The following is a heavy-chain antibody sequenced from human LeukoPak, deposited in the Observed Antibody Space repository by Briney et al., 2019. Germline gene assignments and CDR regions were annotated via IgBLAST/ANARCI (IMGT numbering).Heavy chain of an antibody. CDR1: GFTFSTYN. Sequence: GGSLRLSXTASGFTFSTYNMNWVRQAPGKGLEWVSSISTSSNYIYYADSVKGRFTISRDNAKNSLYLQMNSLRVEDTDVYYCARDVGASAPDAFDIWGQGTMVTVSS. CDR2: ISTSSNYI. D-gene: IGHD1-26*01. J-gene: IGHJ3*02. CDR3: ARDVGASAPDAFDI. V-gene: IGHV3-21*01.